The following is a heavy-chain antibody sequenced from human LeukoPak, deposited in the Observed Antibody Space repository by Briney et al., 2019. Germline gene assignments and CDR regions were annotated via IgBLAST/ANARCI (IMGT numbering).Heavy chain of an antibody. CDR3: TTYTSGSSYY. CDR2: IKSQTDGGTT. J-gene: IGHJ4*02. CDR1: GFTFSNVW. Sequence: PGQSLRLSCAASGFTFSNVWMSWVRQAPGQGLEWVGRIKSQTDGGTTEYASAVKGRFTISRDDSKSTLFLQMNSLKTEDTAIYYCTTYTSGSSYYWGQGTLVTVSS. D-gene: IGHD1-26*01. V-gene: IGHV3-15*01.